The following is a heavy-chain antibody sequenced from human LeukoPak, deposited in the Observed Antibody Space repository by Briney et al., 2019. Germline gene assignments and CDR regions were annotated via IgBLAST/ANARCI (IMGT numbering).Heavy chain of an antibody. CDR1: GDSISSGSYY. CDR2: IYTSGST. D-gene: IGHD3-22*01. J-gene: IGHJ4*02. Sequence: SETLSLTCTVSGDSISSGSYYWSWIRQPAGKGLEWIGRIYTSGSTNYNPSLKSRVTISVDTSKNQFSLKLSSVTAADTAVYYCARVLSGSNFDYWGQGTLVTVSS. V-gene: IGHV4-61*02. CDR3: ARVLSGSNFDY.